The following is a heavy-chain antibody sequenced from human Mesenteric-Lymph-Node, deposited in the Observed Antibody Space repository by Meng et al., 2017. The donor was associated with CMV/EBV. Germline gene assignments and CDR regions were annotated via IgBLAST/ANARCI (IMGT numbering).Heavy chain of an antibody. CDR3: ASTYSDPSHYFDS. CDR1: GVSFNDYY. D-gene: IGHD5-12*01. Sequence: TCAVYGVSFNDYYWSWIRQPPGRGLEWIGAINHSGDTNFNPSLKSRVSILVGTSKRQLSLKLTSVTAADTAVYYCASTYSDPSHYFDSWGQGILVTVSS. J-gene: IGHJ4*02. V-gene: IGHV4-34*01. CDR2: INHSGDT.